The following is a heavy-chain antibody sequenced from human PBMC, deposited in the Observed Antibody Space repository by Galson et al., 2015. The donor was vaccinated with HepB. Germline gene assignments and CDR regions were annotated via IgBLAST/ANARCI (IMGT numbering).Heavy chain of an antibody. CDR1: GFTFSNYA. Sequence: SLRLSCAGSGFTFSNYAMHWVRQAPGKGLEYVSSINDDGGKTYYAESVKGRFTISRDNPKNTLYLQMSGLRAEDTAVYYCVKDSDDDILSGYYNWFDPWGQGTLVTVSS. J-gene: IGHJ5*02. CDR3: VKDSDDDILSGYYNWFDP. D-gene: IGHD3-9*01. CDR2: INDDGGKT. V-gene: IGHV3-64D*06.